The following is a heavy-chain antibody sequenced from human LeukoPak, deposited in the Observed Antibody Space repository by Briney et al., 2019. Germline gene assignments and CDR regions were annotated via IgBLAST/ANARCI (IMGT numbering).Heavy chain of an antibody. V-gene: IGHV3-30*02. CDR3: AKLLYWYIDL. Sequence: PGGSLRLSCAASGFTFNNYGMHWVRQAPGKGLEWVAFIRYDGSNEYYADSVKGRFTISRDNSKNTLYLQMNSLRAEDTAVYYCAKLLYWYIDLWGRGTLVTVSS. J-gene: IGHJ2*01. D-gene: IGHD2-15*01. CDR1: GFTFNNYG. CDR2: IRYDGSNE.